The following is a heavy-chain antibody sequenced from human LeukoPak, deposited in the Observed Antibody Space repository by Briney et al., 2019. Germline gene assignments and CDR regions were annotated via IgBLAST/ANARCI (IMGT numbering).Heavy chain of an antibody. Sequence: GGSLRLSCAASGFTFNSFGMNWVRQAPGKGLEWVSSISSSSSYIYYADSVKGRFTISRDNAKNSLYLQMNSLRAEDTAVYYCARDSPDYYDSSGYSGFDYWGQGTLVTVSS. V-gene: IGHV3-21*01. J-gene: IGHJ4*02. D-gene: IGHD3-22*01. CDR1: GFTFNSFG. CDR3: ARDSPDYYDSSGYSGFDY. CDR2: ISSSSSYI.